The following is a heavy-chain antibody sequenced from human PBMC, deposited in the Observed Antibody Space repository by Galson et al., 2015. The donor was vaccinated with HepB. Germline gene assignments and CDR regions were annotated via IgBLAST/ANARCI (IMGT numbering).Heavy chain of an antibody. V-gene: IGHV3-73*01. CDR2: IRSKATNYVA. Sequence: SLRLSCAASGFTFSGSAIHWVRQASGKGPEWIGHIRSKATNYVAIYVPSLKGRFTISRDDSKNMAYLHMRSLKTDDTAVYYCVRSGDFSGYSSRWGQGTLVTVSS. J-gene: IGHJ4*02. CDR3: VRSGDFSGYSSR. CDR1: GFTFSGSA. D-gene: IGHD6-13*01.